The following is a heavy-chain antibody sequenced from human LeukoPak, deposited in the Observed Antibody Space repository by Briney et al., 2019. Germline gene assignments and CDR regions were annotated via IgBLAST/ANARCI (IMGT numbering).Heavy chain of an antibody. CDR1: EYSFPNYC. Sequence: GESLKISCKHSEYSFPNYCIGWVRQMPGKGLEWMGIIYPDDSDTRYSPSFQGQVTIPADKSISTAYLQWSSLKASDTAMYYCAIGRGGQQLGDYWGRGTLVTVSS. CDR2: IYPDDSDT. D-gene: IGHD6-13*01. J-gene: IGHJ2*01. V-gene: IGHV5-51*01. CDR3: AIGRGGQQLGDY.